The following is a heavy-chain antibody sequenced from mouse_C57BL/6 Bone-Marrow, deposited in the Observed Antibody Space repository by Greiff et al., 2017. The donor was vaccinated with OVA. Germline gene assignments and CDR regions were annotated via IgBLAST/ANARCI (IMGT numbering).Heavy chain of an antibody. CDR2: ISSGGSYT. CDR1: GFTFSSYG. D-gene: IGHD2-5*01. CDR3: ARHTDYSKEASMDY. J-gene: IGHJ4*01. Sequence: EVQLVESGGDLVKPGGSLKLSCAASGFTFSSYGMSWVRQTPDKRLEWVATISSGGSYTYYSDSVKGRFTISRDNAKNTLYLQMSSLKSEDTAMYYCARHTDYSKEASMDYWGQGTSVTVSS. V-gene: IGHV5-6*01.